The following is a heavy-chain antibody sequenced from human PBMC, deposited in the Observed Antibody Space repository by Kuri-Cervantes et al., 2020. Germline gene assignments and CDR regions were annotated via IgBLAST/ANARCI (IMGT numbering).Heavy chain of an antibody. Sequence: GESLKISCAASGFTFSSYAMHWVRQAPGKGLEWVAVISYDGSNKYYADSVKGRFTISRDNSKNTLYLQMNSLRAEDTAVYYCARGGGYDFWSGYYNWGQGTLVTVSP. CDR1: GFTFSSYA. J-gene: IGHJ4*02. CDR2: ISYDGSNK. V-gene: IGHV3-30*04. CDR3: ARGGGYDFWSGYYN. D-gene: IGHD3-3*01.